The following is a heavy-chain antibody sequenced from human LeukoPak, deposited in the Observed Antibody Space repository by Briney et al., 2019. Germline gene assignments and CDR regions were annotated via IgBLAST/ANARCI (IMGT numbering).Heavy chain of an antibody. Sequence: PGGSLRLSCAASGFTFSSYGMSWVCQAPGKGLEWVSAISGSGGSTYYADSVKDRFTISRDNSKNTLYLQMNSLRVEDTALYYCANDAIPDRQPHRPVYWGQGTLVAVSS. D-gene: IGHD6-6*01. CDR3: ANDAIPDRQPHRPVY. CDR2: ISGSGGST. J-gene: IGHJ4*02. CDR1: GFTFSSYG. V-gene: IGHV3-23*01.